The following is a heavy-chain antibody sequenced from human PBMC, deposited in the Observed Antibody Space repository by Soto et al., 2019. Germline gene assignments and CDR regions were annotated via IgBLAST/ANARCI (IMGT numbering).Heavy chain of an antibody. Sequence: QVQLVQSGAEVKKPGSSVKVSCKASGGTFSSYAISWVRQAPGQGLEWMGGIIPIFGTANYAQKFQGRVTITADESTSTAYMELISLRSEDTAVYYCARYEGIAAAGTNWFDPWGQGTLVTVSS. J-gene: IGHJ5*02. CDR3: ARYEGIAAAGTNWFDP. D-gene: IGHD6-13*01. V-gene: IGHV1-69*01. CDR1: GGTFSSYA. CDR2: IIPIFGTA.